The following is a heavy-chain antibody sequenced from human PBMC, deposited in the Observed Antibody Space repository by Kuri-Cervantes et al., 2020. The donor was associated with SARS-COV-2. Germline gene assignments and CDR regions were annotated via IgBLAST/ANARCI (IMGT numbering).Heavy chain of an antibody. CDR3: AREDSTSCYDY. Sequence: SCTVSGGSISSGGYSWSWIRQPPGKGLEWIGYIYHSGSTYYNPSLKSRVTISVDRSKNQFSLKLSSVTAADTAVYYCAREDSTSCYDYWGQGTLVTVSS. CDR1: GGSISSGGYS. CDR2: IYHSGST. V-gene: IGHV4-30-2*01. D-gene: IGHD2-2*01. J-gene: IGHJ4*02.